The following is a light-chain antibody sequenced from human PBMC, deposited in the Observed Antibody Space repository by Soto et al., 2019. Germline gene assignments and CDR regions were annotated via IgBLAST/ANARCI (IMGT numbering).Light chain of an antibody. J-gene: IGKJ5*01. CDR3: QQYYTTPIT. V-gene: IGKV4-1*01. CDR2: WAS. CDR1: QTVLYSSNNKNY. Sequence: DIVMTQSPDSLAVSLGERATINCKSSQTVLYSSNNKNYLAWYQQKPGQPPKLLIYWASTRESGVPDRFSGSGSGTYFTLPISSLQAEDVAVYYCQQYYTTPITFGQGTRLEIK.